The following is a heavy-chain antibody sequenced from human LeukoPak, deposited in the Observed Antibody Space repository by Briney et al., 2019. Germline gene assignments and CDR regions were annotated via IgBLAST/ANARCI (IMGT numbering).Heavy chain of an antibody. D-gene: IGHD3-16*02. CDR1: GFTFSSYA. J-gene: IGHJ4*02. CDR2: ISYDGSNK. Sequence: GGSLRLSCAASGFTFSSYAMHWVRQAPGKGLEWVAVISYDGSNKYYADSVKGRFTISRDNSKNTLYLQMNSLRAEDTAVYYCARDLITFGGVIEFYFDYWGQGTLVTVSS. CDR3: ARDLITFGGVIEFYFDY. V-gene: IGHV3-30-3*01.